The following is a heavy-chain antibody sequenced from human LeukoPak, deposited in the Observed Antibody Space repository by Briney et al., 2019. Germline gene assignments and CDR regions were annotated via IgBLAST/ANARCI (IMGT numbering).Heavy chain of an antibody. CDR1: GGTFSSYA. D-gene: IGHD6-6*01. CDR2: INPNSGGT. CDR3: ARANIAARRNWFDP. J-gene: IGHJ5*02. V-gene: IGHV1-2*02. Sequence: ASVKVSCKASGGTFSSYAISWVRQAPGQGLEWMGWINPNSGGTNYAQKFQGRVTMTRDTSISTAYMELSRLRSDDTAVYYCARANIAARRNWFDPWGQGTLVTVSS.